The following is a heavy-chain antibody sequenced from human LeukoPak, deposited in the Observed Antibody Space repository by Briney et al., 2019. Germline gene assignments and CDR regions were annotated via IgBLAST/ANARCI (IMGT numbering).Heavy chain of an antibody. CDR1: GDSVSRNTAA. V-gene: IGHV6-1*01. Sequence: SQTLSLTCAISGDSVSRNTAAWNWIRQSPSRGLEWLGRTYYRSKWYNDYAVSVKSRISINADASKNQFSLQLNSVTPEDTAVYYCTRGEFDALDIWGQGTMVTVSS. CDR2: TYYRSKWYN. CDR3: TRGEFDALDI. D-gene: IGHD3-10*01. J-gene: IGHJ3*02.